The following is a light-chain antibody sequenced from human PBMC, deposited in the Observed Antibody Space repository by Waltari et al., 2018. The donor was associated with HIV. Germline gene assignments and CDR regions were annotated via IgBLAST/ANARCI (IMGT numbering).Light chain of an antibody. J-gene: IGLJ2*01. CDR1: SSDVGSYNL. CDR3: CSYAGSSTSVV. Sequence: QSALTQPASVSGSPGQSITISCTGTSSDVGSYNLVSWYQQPPGKAPKLMIYEGSKGPSGVSNRFSGSKSGNTASLTISGLQAEDEADYYCCSYAGSSTSVVFGGGTKLTVL. V-gene: IGLV2-23*01. CDR2: EGS.